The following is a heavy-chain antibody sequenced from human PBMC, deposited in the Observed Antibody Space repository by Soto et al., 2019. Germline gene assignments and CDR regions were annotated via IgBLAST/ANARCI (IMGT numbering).Heavy chain of an antibody. CDR1: GASISGHY. V-gene: IGHV4-59*11. CDR2: IYYSGST. Sequence: PSETLSLTCTVSGASISGHYWSWLRQPPGKGLEWIGYIYYSGSTNYNPSLKSRVTISVDTSKNQFSLKLSSVTAADTAVYYCARGHEFSGWYQVDGMDVWGQGTTVTVSS. CDR3: ARGHEFSGWYQVDGMDV. D-gene: IGHD6-19*01. J-gene: IGHJ6*02.